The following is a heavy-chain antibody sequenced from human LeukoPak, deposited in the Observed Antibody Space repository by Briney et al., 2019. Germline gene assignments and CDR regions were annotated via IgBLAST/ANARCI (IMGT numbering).Heavy chain of an antibody. Sequence: SETLSLTCAVYGGSFSGYYWSWIRQPPGKGLEWIGEINHSGSTNYNPSLKSRVTISGDTSKNQFALKLSSVTAADTAVYCCARGNYSSSSSEYNWFDPWGQGTLVTVSS. J-gene: IGHJ5*02. D-gene: IGHD6-6*01. CDR1: GGSFSGYY. CDR2: INHSGST. V-gene: IGHV4-34*01. CDR3: ARGNYSSSSSEYNWFDP.